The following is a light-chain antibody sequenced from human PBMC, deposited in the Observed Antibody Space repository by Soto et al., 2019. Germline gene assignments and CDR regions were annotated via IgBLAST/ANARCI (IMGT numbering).Light chain of an antibody. CDR2: GAS. V-gene: IGKV3-20*01. J-gene: IGKJ1*01. Sequence: EIVLTQSPGTLSLSPGERASLSCRASQSIANSVAWYQQKPGQAPRLLIFGASNRATGIPDRFSGSGSGTYFTLTISRXEPGDFAVYHRQKYGGSPRTFGQGTKVDTK. CDR3: QKYGGSPRT. CDR1: QSIANS.